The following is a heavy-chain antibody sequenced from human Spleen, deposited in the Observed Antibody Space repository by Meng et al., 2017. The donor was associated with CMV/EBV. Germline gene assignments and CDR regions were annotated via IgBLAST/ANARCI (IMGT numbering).Heavy chain of an antibody. CDR2: INSDGSST. J-gene: IGHJ4*02. D-gene: IGHD2-21*02. CDR3: ANTAKDY. V-gene: IGHV3-74*01. CDR1: GFTLSSFW. Sequence: GSLKISCTASGFTLSSFWMSWVRQAPGKGLVWVSRINSDGSSTNYADSVKGRFTISRDNAKNTLYLQMNSLRAEDTAVYYCANTAKDYWGQGTLVTVSS.